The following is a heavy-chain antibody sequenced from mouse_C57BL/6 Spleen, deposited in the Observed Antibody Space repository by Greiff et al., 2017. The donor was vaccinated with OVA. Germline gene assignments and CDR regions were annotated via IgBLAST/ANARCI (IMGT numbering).Heavy chain of an antibody. CDR1: GYAFSSSW. Sequence: QVQLQQSGPELVKPGASVKISCKASGYAFSSSWMNWVKQRPGKGLEWIGRIYPGDGDTNYNGKFKGKATLTADKSSSTAYMQLSSLTSEDSAVYFCARGDYYGSPYWYFDVWGAGTTVTVSS. D-gene: IGHD1-1*01. CDR3: ARGDYYGSPYWYFDV. J-gene: IGHJ1*01. V-gene: IGHV1-82*01. CDR2: IYPGDGDT.